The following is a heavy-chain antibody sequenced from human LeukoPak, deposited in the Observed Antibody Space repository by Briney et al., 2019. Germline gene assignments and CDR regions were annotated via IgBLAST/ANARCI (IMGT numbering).Heavy chain of an antibody. CDR1: GYTFTSYG. CDR3: ARDTPGGDYDSSGYYFLFDY. D-gene: IGHD3-22*01. Sequence: ASVKVSCKASGYTFTSYGISWVRQAPGQGPEWMGWISAYSTYNGNTNYAQKLQGRVTMTTDTSTSTAYMELRSLRSDDTAVYYCARDTPGGDYDSSGYYFLFDYWGQGTLVTVSS. J-gene: IGHJ4*02. V-gene: IGHV1-18*01. CDR2: ISAYSTYNGNT.